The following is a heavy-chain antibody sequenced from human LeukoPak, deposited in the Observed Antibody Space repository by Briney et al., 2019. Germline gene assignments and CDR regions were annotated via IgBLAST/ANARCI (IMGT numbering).Heavy chain of an antibody. V-gene: IGHV2-70*04. J-gene: IGHJ3*02. Sequence: ESGPTLVNPTQTLTLTCTFSGFSLSTSGMRVSWIRQPPGKALEWLARIDWDDDKFYSTSLKTRLTISKDTSKNQVVLTRTNMDPVDTATYYCASYRNDAFDIWGQGTMVTVSS. CDR2: IDWDDDK. CDR1: GFSLSTSGMR. CDR3: ASYRNDAFDI. D-gene: IGHD5-18*01.